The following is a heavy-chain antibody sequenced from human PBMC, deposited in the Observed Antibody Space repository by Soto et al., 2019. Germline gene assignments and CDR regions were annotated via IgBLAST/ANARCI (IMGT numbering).Heavy chain of an antibody. CDR1: GYAFARYG. J-gene: IGHJ6*04. CDR2: ISTYNSNT. D-gene: IGHD2-15*01. V-gene: IGHV1-18*01. CDR3: TREGFCSGGSGALYSPAYFGRAV. Sequence: ASVKVSCKASGYAFARYGISWVRQAPGQGLEWMGWISTYNSNTNYEQKFQGRVTLTTETFTNTAYMELRSLTSDDTAVYYCTREGFCSGGSGALYSPAYFGRAVGGKGTRFTLPS.